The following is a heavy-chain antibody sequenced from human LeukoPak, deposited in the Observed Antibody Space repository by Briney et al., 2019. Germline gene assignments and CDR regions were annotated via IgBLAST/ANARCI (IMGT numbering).Heavy chain of an antibody. CDR3: ARVSVMGAAPDY. Sequence: ASVKVSCKASGYTFSSYGISWVRQAPGQGLEWLGWINPNSGDTNYVQKFQGRVTMTRDTSINTAYMELSRLRSDDTAIYYCARVSVMGAAPDYWGQGTLVTVSS. D-gene: IGHD2-15*01. CDR1: GYTFSSYG. V-gene: IGHV1-2*02. CDR2: INPNSGDT. J-gene: IGHJ4*02.